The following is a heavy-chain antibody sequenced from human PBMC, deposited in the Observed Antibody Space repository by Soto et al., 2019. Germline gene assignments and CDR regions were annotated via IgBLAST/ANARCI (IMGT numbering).Heavy chain of an antibody. CDR3: ARSITGTVSYYYGMDV. V-gene: IGHV1-69*01. D-gene: IGHD1-20*01. Sequence: SGAEVKKPGSSVKVSCKASGGTFSSYAISWVRQAPGQGLEWMGGIIPIFGTANYAQKFQGRVTITADESTSTAYMELSSLSSEDTAVYYCARSITGTVSYYYGMDVWGQGTTVTVSS. J-gene: IGHJ6*02. CDR1: GGTFSSYA. CDR2: IIPIFGTA.